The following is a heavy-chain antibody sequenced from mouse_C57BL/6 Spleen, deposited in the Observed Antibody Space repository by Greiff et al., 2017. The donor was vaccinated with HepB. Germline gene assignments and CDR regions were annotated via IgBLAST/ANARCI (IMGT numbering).Heavy chain of an antibody. J-gene: IGHJ1*03. D-gene: IGHD2-1*01. CDR1: GYSFTSYY. Sequence: VKLQESGPELVKPGASVKISCKASGYSFTSYYIHWVKQRPGQGLEWIGWIYPGSGNTKYNEKFKGKATLTADTSSSTAYMQLSSLTSEDSAVYYCARSYGNYWYVDVWGTGTTVTVSS. CDR3: ARSYGNYWYVDV. CDR2: IYPGSGNT. V-gene: IGHV1-66*01.